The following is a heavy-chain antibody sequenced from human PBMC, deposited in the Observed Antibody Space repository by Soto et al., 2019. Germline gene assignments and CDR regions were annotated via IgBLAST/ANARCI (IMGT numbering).Heavy chain of an antibody. CDR3: AKMSAAVGGRFDP. CDR1: GYTFISYP. CDR2: IGTYNGNT. J-gene: IGHJ5*02. V-gene: IGHV1-18*01. Sequence: QVHLVQSGAEVKKPGASVKVSCKASGYTFISYPITWVRQAPGQGLEWMGWIGTYNGNTHYAHKFQDRLTLTTDTSTSTAYMELRSLRSDDTAVYFCAKMSAAVGGRFDPWGQGTLVTVSS. D-gene: IGHD6-13*01.